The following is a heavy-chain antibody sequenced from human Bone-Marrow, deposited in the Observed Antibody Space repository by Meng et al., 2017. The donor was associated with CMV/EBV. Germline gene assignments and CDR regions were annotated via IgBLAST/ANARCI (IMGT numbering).Heavy chain of an antibody. CDR2: ISSSSSYI. D-gene: IGHD6-13*01. J-gene: IGHJ6*02. Sequence: GGSLRLPCAASGFTFSSYGMNWVRQAPGKGLEWISSISSSSSYIYYADPVKGRLTISRDNAKNSLYLQMNSLRAENTAVYYWARVGGSSSRRSYYYYYGMDVWGQGTTVTVSS. CDR1: GFTFSSYG. V-gene: IGHV3-21*01. CDR3: ARVGGSSSRRSYYYYYGMDV.